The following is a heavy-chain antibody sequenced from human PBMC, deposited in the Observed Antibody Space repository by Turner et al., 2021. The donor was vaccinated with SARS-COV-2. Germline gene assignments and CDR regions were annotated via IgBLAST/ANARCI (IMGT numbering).Heavy chain of an antibody. D-gene: IGHD3-22*01. V-gene: IGHV3-48*03. CDR3: ARDQYYDSRGYYFFRASYFDL. CDR1: GFTFRSYE. Sequence: EVQLVESGGDLVQPGGSLRLPCAASGFTFRSYEMNWVRQAPGKGLEWVSYISSRGSTIYYADSVNGRFTISRDNAKNSLYLQMNSLRAEDTAVYYCARDQYYDSRGYYFFRASYFDLWGRGTLVTVSS. CDR2: ISSRGSTI. J-gene: IGHJ2*01.